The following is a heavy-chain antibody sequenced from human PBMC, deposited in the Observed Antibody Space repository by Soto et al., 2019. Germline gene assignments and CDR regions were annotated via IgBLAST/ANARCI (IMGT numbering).Heavy chain of an antibody. J-gene: IGHJ4*01. D-gene: IGHD2-8*02. Sequence: SETLSLTCSVSGASLISNDYYWGWIRQPPGEGLQWIGTIYSNGITYYSPSLTSRLTLSVDTSRDQFSLRLYSVTAADTAIYFCARHHCTRGHCYFDYWGPGILVTVSS. V-gene: IGHV4-39*01. CDR1: GASLISNDYY. CDR2: IYSNGIT. CDR3: ARHHCTRGHCYFDY.